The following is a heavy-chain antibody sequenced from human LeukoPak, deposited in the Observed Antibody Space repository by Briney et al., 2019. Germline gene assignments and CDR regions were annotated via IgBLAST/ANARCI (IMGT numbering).Heavy chain of an antibody. CDR1: GGSISSSSYY. J-gene: IGHJ4*02. CDR3: ARLRQSRWEPCFDY. CDR2: IYYSGST. V-gene: IGHV4-39*01. D-gene: IGHD1-26*01. Sequence: SETLSLTCTVSGGSISSSSYYWGWIRQPPGKGLEWIGSIYYSGSTYYNPSLKSRVTISVDTSKNQLSLKLSSVTAADTAVYYCARLRQSRWEPCFDYWGQGTLVTVSS.